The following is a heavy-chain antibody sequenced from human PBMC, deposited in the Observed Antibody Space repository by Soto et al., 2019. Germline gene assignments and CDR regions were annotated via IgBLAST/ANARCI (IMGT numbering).Heavy chain of an antibody. V-gene: IGHV4-4*02. CDR3: PRYCSSTTCYHYYGMDV. Sequence: QVQLQESGPGLVKPSGTLSLTCAVSGGSISSSNWWSWVRQPPGKGLEWIGEIYHSGSTNYNPSLKSRVPIPEDKSKTQFPLKLSSVTAAHTAVYYCPRYCSSTTCYHYYGMDVWGQGTTVTVSS. CDR1: GGSISSSNW. D-gene: IGHD2-2*01. CDR2: IYHSGST. J-gene: IGHJ6*02.